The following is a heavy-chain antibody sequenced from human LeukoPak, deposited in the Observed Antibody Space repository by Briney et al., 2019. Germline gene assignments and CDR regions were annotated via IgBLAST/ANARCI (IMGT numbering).Heavy chain of an antibody. D-gene: IGHD6-19*01. CDR3: AGDTHSSSWYDH. J-gene: IGHJ5*02. CDR2: IYSDGNT. Sequence: GGSLRLSCAVSGFTVSSIYMSWVRQARGKGLEWVAFIYSDGNTCYGDSVNGRFTLSRHSCRNTLYPQMTSLSVDDTAVYYCAGDTHSSSWYDHWGQGTLVTVSS. V-gene: IGHV3-53*01. CDR1: GFTVSSIY.